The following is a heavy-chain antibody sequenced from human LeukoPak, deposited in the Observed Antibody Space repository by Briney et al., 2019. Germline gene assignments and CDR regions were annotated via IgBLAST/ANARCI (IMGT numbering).Heavy chain of an antibody. D-gene: IGHD3-22*01. CDR2: IIPSGGST. V-gene: IGHV1-46*01. CDR3: ARAHYYNDAFDI. CDR1: GYTFTIYY. Sequence: VASVKVSCKASGYTFTIYYMHWVRQAPGQGLEWMGMIIPSGGSTTYAQNLQGRVTMTRDMSTTTVYMELSSLRSEDTAVYYCARAHYYNDAFDIWGQGTMVTVSS. J-gene: IGHJ3*02.